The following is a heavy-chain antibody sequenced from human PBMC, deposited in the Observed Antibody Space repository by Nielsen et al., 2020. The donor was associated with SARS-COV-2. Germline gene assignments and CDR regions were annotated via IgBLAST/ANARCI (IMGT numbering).Heavy chain of an antibody. CDR2: IYYSGST. CDR1: GGSISISSCY. V-gene: IGHV4-39*01. Sequence: SETLSLTCTVSGGSISISSCYWGWIRQPPGKGLEWIGSIYYSGSTYYNPSLESRVTISVDTSKNQFSLRLTSVTAADTAVYYCARYYYASGSPQPFFDSWGQGTLVTVPS. D-gene: IGHD3-10*01. J-gene: IGHJ4*02. CDR3: ARYYYASGSPQPFFDS.